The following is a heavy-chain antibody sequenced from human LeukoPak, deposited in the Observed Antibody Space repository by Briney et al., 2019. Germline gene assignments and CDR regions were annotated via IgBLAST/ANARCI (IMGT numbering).Heavy chain of an antibody. CDR2: ISAYNGNT. J-gene: IGHJ6*03. CDR1: GYTFTSYG. D-gene: IGHD4-17*01. CDR3: ARVPGDYGWFGNYYYMDV. Sequence: ASVQVSCQASGYTFTSYGISWVRQAPGQGLEWMGWISAYNGNTNYAQKLQGRVTMTTDTSTSTAYMELRSLRSDDTAVYYCARVPGDYGWFGNYYYMDVWGKGTTVTVSS. V-gene: IGHV1-18*01.